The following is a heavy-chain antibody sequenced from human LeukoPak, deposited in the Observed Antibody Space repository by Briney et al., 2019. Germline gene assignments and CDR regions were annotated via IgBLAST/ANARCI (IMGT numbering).Heavy chain of an antibody. CDR2: ISYDGSNK. CDR1: GFTFSSYS. J-gene: IGHJ4*02. V-gene: IGHV3-30*03. D-gene: IGHD3-22*01. CDR3: ARGTLWYYYDSSGYPNY. Sequence: GGSLRLSCAASGFTFSSYSMNWVRQAPGKGLEWVAVISYDGSNKYYADSVKGRFTISRDNSKNTLYLQMNSLRAEDTAVYYCARGTLWYYYDSSGYPNYWGQGTLVTVSS.